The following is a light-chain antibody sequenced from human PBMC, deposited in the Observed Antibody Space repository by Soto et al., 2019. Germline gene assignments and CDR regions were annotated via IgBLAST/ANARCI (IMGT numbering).Light chain of an antibody. Sequence: QSVLTQPASMSGSPGQSITISCTGTSSDIGGYYYVSWYQQLPGKAPKLLIYEVSYRPSGISNRFSGSKSGNTASLTISGRQAEDDADYSCSSFSRTSTVIFGGGTKLTVL. V-gene: IGLV2-14*01. CDR1: SSDIGGYYY. J-gene: IGLJ2*01. CDR3: SSFSRTSTVI. CDR2: EVS.